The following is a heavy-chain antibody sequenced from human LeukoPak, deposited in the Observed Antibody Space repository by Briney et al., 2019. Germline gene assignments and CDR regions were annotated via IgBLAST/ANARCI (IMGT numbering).Heavy chain of an antibody. CDR2: IYYSGST. V-gene: IGHV4-59*08. Sequence: PSETLSLTCTVSGGSISSYYWSWIRQPPGKGLEWIGYIYYSGSTNYNPSLKSRLTMSLDTSKNQFSLSLSSVTAADTALYYCARGGSKFVPWGQGTLVTVSS. CDR1: GGSISSYY. J-gene: IGHJ5*02. CDR3: ARGGSKFVP. D-gene: IGHD5-12*01.